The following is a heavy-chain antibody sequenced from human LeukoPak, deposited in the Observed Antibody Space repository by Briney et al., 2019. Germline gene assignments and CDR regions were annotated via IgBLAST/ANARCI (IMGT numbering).Heavy chain of an antibody. V-gene: IGHV4-59*12. D-gene: IGHD6-19*01. J-gene: IGHJ4*02. CDR1: GGSISSYY. CDR3: ARGHSSGWYRSYYFDY. Sequence: SETLSLTCTVSGGSISSYYWSWIRQPPGKGLEWIGYIYYSGSTNYNPSLKSRVTISVDTSKNQFSLKLSSVTAADTAVYYCARGHSSGWYRSYYFDYWGQGTLVTVSS. CDR2: IYYSGST.